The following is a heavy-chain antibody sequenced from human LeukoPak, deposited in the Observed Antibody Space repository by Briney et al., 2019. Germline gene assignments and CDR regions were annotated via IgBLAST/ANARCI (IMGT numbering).Heavy chain of an antibody. Sequence: ASVKVSCKASGYTFSGTGWYLYWLRQAPGQGLECMGWIHPNNGDTAYAQKFEGRVAMTRDTSISTAYMELRRLRPDDTAGYFCARDGPAQMVDLDYWGQGTLVTVSS. CDR3: ARDGPAQMVDLDY. J-gene: IGHJ4*02. D-gene: IGHD3-10*01. V-gene: IGHV1-2*02. CDR1: GYTFSGTGWY. CDR2: IHPNNGDT.